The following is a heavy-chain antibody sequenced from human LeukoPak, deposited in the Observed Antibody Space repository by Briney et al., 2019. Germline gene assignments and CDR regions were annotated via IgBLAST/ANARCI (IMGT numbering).Heavy chain of an antibody. CDR2: INHSGGT. CDR3: ARDEHMVRGLIVYYYGMDV. J-gene: IGHJ6*04. CDR1: GGSFSGYY. D-gene: IGHD3-10*01. Sequence: SETLSLTCAVYGGSFSGYYWSWIRQPPGKGLEWIGEINHSGGTNYNPSLKSRVTISVDTSKNQFSLKLSSVTAADTAVYYCARDEHMVRGLIVYYYGMDVWGKGTTVTVSS. V-gene: IGHV4-34*01.